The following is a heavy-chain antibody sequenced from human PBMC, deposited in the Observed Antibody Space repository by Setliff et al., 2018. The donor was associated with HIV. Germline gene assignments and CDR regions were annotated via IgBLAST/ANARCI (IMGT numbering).Heavy chain of an antibody. D-gene: IGHD3-3*01. CDR1: GASMSGYY. CDR3: ASRYNFWNGYSRGYFDY. Sequence: KPSETLSLTCTVSGASMSGYYWTWIRQPPGKGLEWIGYIYYSGGTKYNPSLKSRVTISLDTSKNQLSLKLTSVTAADTAVYYCASRYNFWNGYSRGYFDYWGQGTLVTVSS. J-gene: IGHJ4*02. CDR2: IYYSGGT. V-gene: IGHV4-59*08.